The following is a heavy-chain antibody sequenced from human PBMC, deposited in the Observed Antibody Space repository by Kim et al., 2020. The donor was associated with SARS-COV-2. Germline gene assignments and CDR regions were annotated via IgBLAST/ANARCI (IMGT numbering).Heavy chain of an antibody. CDR1: GGSISSSSYY. D-gene: IGHD3-10*01. J-gene: IGHJ4*02. CDR2: IYYSGST. Sequence: SETLSLTCTVSGGSISSSSYYWGWIRQPPGKGLEWIGTIYYSGSTYHNPSLKSRATISVDTSKNQFSLKLSSVTAADTALYYCARGEIWFGENLFLGWGQGTLVTVSS. V-gene: IGHV4-39*07. CDR3: ARGEIWFGENLFLG.